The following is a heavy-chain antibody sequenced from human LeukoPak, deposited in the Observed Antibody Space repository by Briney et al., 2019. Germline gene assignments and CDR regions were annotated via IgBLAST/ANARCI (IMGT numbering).Heavy chain of an antibody. CDR1: GGSISSSSYY. V-gene: IGHV4-39*07. Sequence: SETLSLTCTVSGGSISSSSYYWGWIRQPPGKGLEWIGSIYYSGSTYHNPSLKSRVTISVDTSKNQFSLKLSSVTAADTAVYYCATGGFLTGGAFDIWGQGTMVTVSS. D-gene: IGHD3-9*01. CDR3: ATGGFLTGGAFDI. CDR2: IYYSGST. J-gene: IGHJ3*02.